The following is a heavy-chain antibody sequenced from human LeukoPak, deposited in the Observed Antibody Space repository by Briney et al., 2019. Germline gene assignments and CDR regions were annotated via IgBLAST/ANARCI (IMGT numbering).Heavy chain of an antibody. D-gene: IGHD1-7*01. CDR3: AKDRGRGYTWNYWFVP. V-gene: IGHV6-1*01. J-gene: IGHJ5*02. CDR2: TYYRSKWYN. Sequence: SQTHCLTCAISGDSVSSNSAAWNWIRQSPSRGLEWLVRTYYRSKWYNDYAVSVKSRITINPDPSKNQFSLQLNSVTPEDTAVYYCAKDRGRGYTWNYWFVPTGERALVTVSS. CDR1: GDSVSSNSAA.